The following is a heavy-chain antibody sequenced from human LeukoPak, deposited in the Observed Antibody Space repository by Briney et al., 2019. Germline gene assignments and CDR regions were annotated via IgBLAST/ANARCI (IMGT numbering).Heavy chain of an antibody. Sequence: SETLSLTCSVSGGSISSSNYYWSWIRQPAGKGLEWIGRIYTSESTNYNPSLKSRVTISVDTSKNQFSLKLSSVTAADRAVYYCARAVIRDSSGGSHYYYMDVWGKGTTVIVSS. CDR1: GGSISSSNYY. CDR2: IYTSEST. J-gene: IGHJ6*03. CDR3: ARAVIRDSSGGSHYYYMDV. D-gene: IGHD2-15*01. V-gene: IGHV4-61*02.